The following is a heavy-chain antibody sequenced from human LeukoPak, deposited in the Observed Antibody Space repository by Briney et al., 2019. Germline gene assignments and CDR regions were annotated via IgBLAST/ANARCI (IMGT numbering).Heavy chain of an antibody. CDR3: AKDRFVAGGRYFDWFGWYFDL. CDR1: GFTFSSYW. V-gene: IGHV3-7*03. CDR2: IKQDGSEK. J-gene: IGHJ2*01. D-gene: IGHD3-9*01. Sequence: PGGSLRLSCAASGFTFSSYWMSWVRQAPGKGLEWVANIKQDGSEKYYVDSVKGRFTISRDNSKNTLYLQMNSLRAEDTAVYYCAKDRFVAGGRYFDWFGWYFDLWGRGTLVTVSS.